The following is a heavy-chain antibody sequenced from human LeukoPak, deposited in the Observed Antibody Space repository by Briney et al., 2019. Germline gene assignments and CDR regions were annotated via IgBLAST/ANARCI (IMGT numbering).Heavy chain of an antibody. CDR3: ARHLVGATTGFDY. D-gene: IGHD1-26*01. CDR1: GYSFTSYW. CDR2: INPGDSDT. Sequence: GESLKISCKGSGYSFTSYWIGWVRQMPGKGLEWMGIINPGDSDTRYSPSFQGQVTISADKSISTAYLQWSSLKASDTTMYYCARHLVGATTGFDYWGQGTLVTVSS. V-gene: IGHV5-51*01. J-gene: IGHJ4*02.